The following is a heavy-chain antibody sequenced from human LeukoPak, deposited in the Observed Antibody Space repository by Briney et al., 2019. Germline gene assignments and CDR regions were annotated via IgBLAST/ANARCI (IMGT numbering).Heavy chain of an antibody. CDR3: ARGGPRRGYKSSGWYALDY. V-gene: IGHV4-30-2*01. J-gene: IGHJ4*02. CDR1: GGSISSGGYY. D-gene: IGHD6-19*01. Sequence: SQTLSLTCTVSGGSISSGGYYWSWIRQPPGKGLEWIGYIYHSGSTYYNPSLKSRVTISVDRSKNQFSLKLSSVTAADTAVYYCARGGPRRGYKSSGWYALDYWGQGTLVTVSS. CDR2: IYHSGST.